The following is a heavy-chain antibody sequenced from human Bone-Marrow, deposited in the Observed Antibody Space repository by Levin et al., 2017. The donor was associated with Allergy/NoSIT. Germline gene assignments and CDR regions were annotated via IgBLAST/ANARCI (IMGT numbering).Heavy chain of an antibody. Sequence: LSLTCAASGFTFSDFYMNWIRQAPGKGLEWISYISSSSTYTNYADSVKGRFTVSRDNAKNSLYMQMSSLRAEDTAIYYCARGGTAVRSKAKFDYWGLGTLVTVSS. V-gene: IGHV3-11*05. D-gene: IGHD3-10*01. J-gene: IGHJ4*02. CDR1: GFTFSDFY. CDR2: ISSSSTYT. CDR3: ARGGTAVRSKAKFDY.